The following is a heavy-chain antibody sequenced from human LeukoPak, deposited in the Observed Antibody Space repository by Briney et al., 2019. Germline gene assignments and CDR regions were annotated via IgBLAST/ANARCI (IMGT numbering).Heavy chain of an antibody. Sequence: GASVKVSCKASGYTFTSYGISWVRQAPGQGLEWMGWISAYNGNTNYAQKLQGRVTMTTDTSTSTAYMELRSLRSDDTAVYYCARMVVGSSSWYDFTGDFLWFDPWGQGTLVTVSS. CDR2: ISAYNGNT. J-gene: IGHJ5*02. V-gene: IGHV1-18*01. CDR1: GYTFTSYG. D-gene: IGHD6-13*01. CDR3: ARMVVGSSSWYDFTGDFLWFDP.